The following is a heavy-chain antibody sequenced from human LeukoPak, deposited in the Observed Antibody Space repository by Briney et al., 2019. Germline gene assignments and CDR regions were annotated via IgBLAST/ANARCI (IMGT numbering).Heavy chain of an antibody. J-gene: IGHJ4*02. D-gene: IGHD4-17*01. CDR3: ARDSYYGRPFDY. CDR1: GGTFSSYA. CDR2: IIPIFGTA. Sequence: SVKVSCKASGGTFSSYAISWVRQAPGQGLEWMGRIIPIFGTANYAQKFQGRVTITTGESTSTAYMELSSLRSEDTAVYYCARDSYYGRPFDYWGQGTLVTVSS. V-gene: IGHV1-69*05.